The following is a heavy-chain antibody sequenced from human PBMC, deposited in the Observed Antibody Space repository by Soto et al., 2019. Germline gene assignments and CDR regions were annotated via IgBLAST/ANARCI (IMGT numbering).Heavy chain of an antibody. D-gene: IGHD6-13*01. V-gene: IGHV3-23*01. J-gene: IGHJ1*01. CDR2: IIGSGGTT. Sequence: GGSPILSCSASGFTLYSNAMTSVPQAPRSGLECVSCIIGSGGTTYYADSVKGRFTISRDNSKNTLYLQVSSLRAEDTAVYYCAKEQAAAGTISRYFQYWVQSSLVSVFS. CDR1: GFTLYSNA. CDR3: AKEQAAAGTISRYFQY.